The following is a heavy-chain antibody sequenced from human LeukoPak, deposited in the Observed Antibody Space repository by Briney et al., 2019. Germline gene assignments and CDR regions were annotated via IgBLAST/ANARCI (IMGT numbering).Heavy chain of an antibody. Sequence: GGSLRLSCAASGFTFRNYVMNWVRQAPGKGLEWVSTISAGGDSIYYADSVKGRFTISRDNSKNTLYLQMNSLRAEDTAVYYCAKAGPEMATNKALDYWGQGTLVTVSS. J-gene: IGHJ4*02. CDR3: AKAGPEMATNKALDY. CDR1: GFTFRNYV. V-gene: IGHV3-23*01. D-gene: IGHD5-24*01. CDR2: ISAGGDSI.